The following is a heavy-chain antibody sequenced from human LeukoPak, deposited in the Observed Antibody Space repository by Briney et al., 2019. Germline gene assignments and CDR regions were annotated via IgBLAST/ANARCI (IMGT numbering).Heavy chain of an antibody. D-gene: IGHD1-14*01. V-gene: IGHV3-30*02. CDR1: GFTFSNYG. Sequence: GGSLRLSCGASGFTFSNYGMLWVRQAPGKGLEWVAFIRYDGNKKLYADSMKGRFTISRDNSKNTLYLHINSLRAEDTAVYYCVKDNPLDYWGQGTLVIVSS. CDR3: VKDNPLDY. CDR2: IRYDGNKK. J-gene: IGHJ4*02.